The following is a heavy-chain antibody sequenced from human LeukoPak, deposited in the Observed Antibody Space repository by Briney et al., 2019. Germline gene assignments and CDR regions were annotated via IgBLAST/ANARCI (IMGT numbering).Heavy chain of an antibody. J-gene: IGHJ5*02. D-gene: IGHD1-20*01. CDR1: GYTFTSYD. V-gene: IGHV1-8*01. CDR3: AXXXXSYNWNDGGFDP. Sequence: ASVKVSCKASGYTFTSYDINWVRQATGQGLEWMGWMNPNSGNTGYAQKFQGRVTMTRNTSISTAYMELSSLRSEDTAVYYCAXXXXSYNWNDGGFDPWGQGTLVTVSX. CDR2: MNPNSGNT.